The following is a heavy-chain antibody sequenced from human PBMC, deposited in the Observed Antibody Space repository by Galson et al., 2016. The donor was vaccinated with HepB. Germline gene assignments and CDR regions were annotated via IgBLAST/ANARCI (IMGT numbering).Heavy chain of an antibody. V-gene: IGHV1-3*01. CDR2: IHPGNGDT. CDR1: GYTFTTYA. CDR3: ARQFPGDEWDF. J-gene: IGHJ4*02. Sequence: SVKVSCKASGYTFTTYAIHWVRQAPGQRLEWMGWIHPGNGDTKYSPKFQGRVTFSGDTSASTAYVELSSLRPVDTAVYYCARQFPGDEWDFWGQGTLVTVSS. D-gene: IGHD2-21*01.